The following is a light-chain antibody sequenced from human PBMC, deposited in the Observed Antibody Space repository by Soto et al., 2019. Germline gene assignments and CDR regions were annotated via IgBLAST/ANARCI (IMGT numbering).Light chain of an antibody. CDR3: KQDESSTPT. Sequence: DIVMTQSPDSLAVSLGERATINCKSSQSVLYSSNNKNYLAWYQQRPGQPHKLLIYWASTRESRVPGRFSGTGSVTDCTLTITSPQAEDVAVSYCKQDESSTPTFGQGTRLEIK. J-gene: IGKJ2*01. CDR2: WAS. CDR1: QSVLYSSNNKNY. V-gene: IGKV4-1*01.